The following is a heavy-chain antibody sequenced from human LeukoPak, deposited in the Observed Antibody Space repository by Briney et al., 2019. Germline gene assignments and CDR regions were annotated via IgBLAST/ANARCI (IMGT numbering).Heavy chain of an antibody. Sequence: GESLKISCKGSEYSFASYWIGWVRQVPGKGLEWMGIIYPGDSDTRYSPSFQGQVTISADKSISTAYLQWSSLKASDTAMYYCARQSVGGGGYSYGFYYWGQGTLVTVSS. CDR3: ARQSVGGGGYSYGFYY. CDR2: IYPGDSDT. V-gene: IGHV5-51*01. D-gene: IGHD5-18*01. J-gene: IGHJ4*02. CDR1: EYSFASYW.